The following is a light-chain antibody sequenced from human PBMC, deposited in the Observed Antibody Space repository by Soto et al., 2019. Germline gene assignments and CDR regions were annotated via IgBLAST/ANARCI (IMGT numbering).Light chain of an antibody. CDR1: QSVSSSY. Sequence: EIVLTQPPGTLSLYPGERATLSCRASQSVSSSYLAWYQQKPGQAPRLLIYGASSRATGIPDRFSGSGSGTDFTLTISRLEPEDFAVYYCQQYGSSPRTFGQGTKVDIK. CDR2: GAS. V-gene: IGKV3-20*01. CDR3: QQYGSSPRT. J-gene: IGKJ1*01.